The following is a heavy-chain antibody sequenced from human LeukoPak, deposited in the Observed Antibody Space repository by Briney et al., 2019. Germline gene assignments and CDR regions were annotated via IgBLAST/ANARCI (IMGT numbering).Heavy chain of an antibody. CDR1: GFTFSKYW. V-gene: IGHV3-74*01. Sequence: GGSLRLSCAASGFTFSKYWMLWVRQAPGEGLESVSRINTDGTVITYPDSVKGRFTGSRDNADNTLFLQMNSVRDEDTAVYYCATKQWLAPPPDSWGQGTPVTVSS. CDR2: INTDGTVI. CDR3: ATKQWLAPPPDS. D-gene: IGHD6-19*01. J-gene: IGHJ4*02.